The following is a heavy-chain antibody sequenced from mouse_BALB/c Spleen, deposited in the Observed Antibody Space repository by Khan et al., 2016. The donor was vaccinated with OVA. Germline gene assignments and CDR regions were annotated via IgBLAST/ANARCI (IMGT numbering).Heavy chain of an antibody. J-gene: IGHJ4*01. V-gene: IGHV2-3*01. CDR2: IWGDGST. Sequence: QVQLKESGPGLVAPSQSLSLTCTVSGFSLTSYGVNWVRQPPGKGLEWLGVIWGDGSTNYNSALISRLSIFKDNSKSQVFLILNSLRTDDTATYYVAKWGDGSTDAMDYWGQGTSVTVSS. CDR1: GFSLTSYG. D-gene: IGHD2-3*01. CDR3: AKWGDGSTDAMDY.